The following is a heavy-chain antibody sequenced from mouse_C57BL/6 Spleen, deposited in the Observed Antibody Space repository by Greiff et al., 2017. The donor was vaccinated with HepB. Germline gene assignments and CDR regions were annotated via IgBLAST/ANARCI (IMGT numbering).Heavy chain of an antibody. CDR2: INPSSGYT. CDR3: ARLLLPVHFDV. D-gene: IGHD1-1*01. Sequence: QVQLKESGAELAKPGASVKLSCKASGYTFTSYWMHWVKQRPGQGLEWIGYINPSSGYTKYNQKFKDKATLTADKSSSTAYMQLSSLTYEDSAVYYCARLLLPVHFDVWGTGTTVTVSS. V-gene: IGHV1-7*01. CDR1: GYTFTSYW. J-gene: IGHJ1*03.